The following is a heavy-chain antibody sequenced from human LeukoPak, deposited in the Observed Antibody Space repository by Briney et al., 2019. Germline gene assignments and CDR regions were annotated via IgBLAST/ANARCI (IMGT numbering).Heavy chain of an antibody. D-gene: IGHD1-1*01. V-gene: IGHV3-33*01. CDR2: IWYDGSNK. J-gene: IGHJ4*02. Sequence: AGGSLRLSCAASGFTFSSYGMHWARQAPGKGLEWVAAIWYDGSNKYYADSVKGRFTISRDNSKNTLYLQMNSLRAEDTAVYYCAREDNWNDVPFDYWGQGTLVTVSS. CDR3: AREDNWNDVPFDY. CDR1: GFTFSSYG.